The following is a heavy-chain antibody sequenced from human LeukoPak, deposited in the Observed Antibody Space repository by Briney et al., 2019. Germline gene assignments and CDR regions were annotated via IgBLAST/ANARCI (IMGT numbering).Heavy chain of an antibody. Sequence: GGSLRLSCAASGFTFSSYSMNWVRQAPGKGLEWVSYISAISSSSTYYADSVKGRFTISRDNAKNSLYLQMNSLRAEDTAVYYCATHPGTGRSSRGDYWGQGTLVTVSS. CDR1: GFTFSSYS. D-gene: IGHD1-7*01. J-gene: IGHJ4*02. V-gene: IGHV3-48*04. CDR2: ISAISSSST. CDR3: ATHPGTGRSSRGDY.